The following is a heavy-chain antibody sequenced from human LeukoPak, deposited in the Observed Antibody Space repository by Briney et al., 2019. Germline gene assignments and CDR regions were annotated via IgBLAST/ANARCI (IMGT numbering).Heavy chain of an antibody. J-gene: IGHJ4*02. CDR3: TKDPAAEKPYYFDY. V-gene: IGHV3-7*03. Sequence: GGSLRLSCVASGLTFSNSWMTWVRQAPGKGLEWVANIKKDGSETYYVDSVRGRFTVSRDNDKNTLYLQMNSLRAEDTAVYYCTKDPAAEKPYYFDYWGQGTLVTVSS. CDR2: IKKDGSET. D-gene: IGHD6-13*01. CDR1: GLTFSNSW.